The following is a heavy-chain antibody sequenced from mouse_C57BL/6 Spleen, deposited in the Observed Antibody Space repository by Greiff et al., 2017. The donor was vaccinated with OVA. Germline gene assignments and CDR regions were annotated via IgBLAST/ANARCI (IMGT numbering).Heavy chain of an antibody. J-gene: IGHJ3*01. CDR2: INPNNGGT. CDR3: AALTGGEDFAY. Sequence: VQLQQSGPELVKPGASVKISCKASGYTFTDYYMNWVKQSHGKSLEWIGDINPNNGGTSYKQKFKGKATLTVDKSSSTAYMELRSLTSEDSAVYYCAALTGGEDFAYWGQGTLVTVSA. D-gene: IGHD4-1*01. V-gene: IGHV1-26*01. CDR1: GYTFTDYY.